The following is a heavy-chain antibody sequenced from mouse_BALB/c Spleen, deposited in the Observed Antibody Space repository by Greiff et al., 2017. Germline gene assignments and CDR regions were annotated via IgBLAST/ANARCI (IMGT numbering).Heavy chain of an antibody. J-gene: IGHJ4*01. D-gene: IGHD1-1*02. CDR3: ARSGGFYAMDY. Sequence: VQLKESGAELVKPGASVKLSCTASGFNIKDTYMHWVKQRPEQGLEWIGRIDPANGNTKYDPKFQGKATITADTSSNTAYLQLSSLTSEDTAVYYCARSGGFYAMDYWGQGTSVTVSS. CDR1: GFNIKDTY. V-gene: IGHV14-3*02. CDR2: IDPANGNT.